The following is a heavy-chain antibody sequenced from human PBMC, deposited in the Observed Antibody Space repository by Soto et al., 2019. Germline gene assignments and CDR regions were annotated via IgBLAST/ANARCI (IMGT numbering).Heavy chain of an antibody. D-gene: IGHD1-1*01. J-gene: IGHJ6*02. V-gene: IGHV3-23*01. Sequence: GGSLRLSCAASGFTFSTYAMSWVRQAPGKGLEWVSVIRSSGDRTYYADSVKGRFTISRDNSKNTLYMQMNSLRAEDTAVYYCAKQQGPGTPYYYAMDVWGQGTTVTVSS. CDR3: AKQQGPGTPYYYAMDV. CDR2: IRSSGDRT. CDR1: GFTFSTYA.